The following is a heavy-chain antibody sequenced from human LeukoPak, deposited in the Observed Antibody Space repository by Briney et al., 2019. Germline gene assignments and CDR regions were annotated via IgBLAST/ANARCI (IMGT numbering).Heavy chain of an antibody. Sequence: GGSLRLSCTASGFIFGDYAMNWFRQAPGKGLEWLGFIRSKTFGGTTEYAASVKGRFTISRDNSKNTLYLQMNSLRAEDTAVYYCAKDAVGYCSGGYCYRFDSWGQGTLVTVSS. V-gene: IGHV3-49*03. D-gene: IGHD2-15*01. CDR1: GFIFGDYA. CDR3: AKDAVGYCSGGYCYRFDS. CDR2: IRSKTFGGTT. J-gene: IGHJ4*02.